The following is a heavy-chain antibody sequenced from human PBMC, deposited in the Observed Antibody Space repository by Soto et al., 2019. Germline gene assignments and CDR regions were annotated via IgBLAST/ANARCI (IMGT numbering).Heavy chain of an antibody. J-gene: IGHJ1*01. Sequence: QEQLVESGGGVVQPGRSLRLSCAASGFTFSHCGMHWVRQAPGKGLEWVAVIWNDGRSKYYADSVKGRFTVSRDDSKNTLYLQMSSLRAEDTAVYYFARDDGYGDPEYFQLWGQGTLVTVSS. D-gene: IGHD4-17*01. V-gene: IGHV3-33*01. CDR1: GFTFSHCG. CDR2: IWNDGRSK. CDR3: ARDDGYGDPEYFQL.